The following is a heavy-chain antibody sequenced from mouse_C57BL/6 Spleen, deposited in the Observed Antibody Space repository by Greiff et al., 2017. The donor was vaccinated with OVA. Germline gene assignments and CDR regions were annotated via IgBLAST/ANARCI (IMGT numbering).Heavy chain of an antibody. CDR1: GYTFTSYW. CDR2: IDPSDSYT. V-gene: IGHV1-69*01. J-gene: IGHJ2*01. Sequence: QVQLQQPGAELVMPGASVKLSCKASGYTFTSYWMHWVKQSPGQGLEWIGEIDPSDSYTNYNQKFKGKTTLTVDKSSSTAYMQLSSLTSEDSAVYYGARPDSVDYWGQGTTLTVSS. CDR3: ARPDSVDY.